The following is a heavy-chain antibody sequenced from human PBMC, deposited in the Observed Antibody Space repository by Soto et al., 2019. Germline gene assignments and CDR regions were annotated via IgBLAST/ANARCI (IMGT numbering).Heavy chain of an antibody. CDR2: IIPVFGTA. J-gene: IGHJ6*02. V-gene: IGHV1-69*12. CDR1: GGTLRNYG. D-gene: IGHD4-17*01. CDR3: SRGDDTKIVVTTYYGMDM. Sequence: QVQLVQSGAEVKKPGSSVRVSCKASGGTLRNYGISWVRQAPGQGLEWMGGIIPVFGTANYAQKFQGRVMITADESTSTVYMDVTSLRSEDTAVYYCSRGDDTKIVVTTYYGMDMWGQGTTVTVSS.